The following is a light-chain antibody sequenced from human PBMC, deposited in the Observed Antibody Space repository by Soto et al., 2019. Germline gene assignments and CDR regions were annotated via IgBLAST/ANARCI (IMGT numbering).Light chain of an antibody. CDR3: QQYNNYSPRT. CDR1: QTSNW. CDR2: KAS. Sequence: DIQMTQSPSTLSASVGDRVTITCRASQTSNWLAWYQQKPGKAPTLLIYKASSLESGVPSRFSGSGSGTEFALTISSLQPDDFATYYGQQYNNYSPRTFGQGTKVEIK. J-gene: IGKJ1*01. V-gene: IGKV1-5*03.